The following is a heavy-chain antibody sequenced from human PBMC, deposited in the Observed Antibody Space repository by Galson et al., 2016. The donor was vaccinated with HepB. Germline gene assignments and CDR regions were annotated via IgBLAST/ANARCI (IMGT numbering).Heavy chain of an antibody. V-gene: IGHV3-23*01. D-gene: IGHD1-26*01. CDR2: ISGDGVHT. Sequence: SLRLSCAASGFSFSDFAMSWVRQAPGKGLGWVSAISGDGVHTYYADSVKGRFTISRDISKSTLFLQMNSLRAEDTAVYYCAKGGDYDHWGQGTLLTVSS. CDR3: AKGGDYDH. CDR1: GFSFSDFA. J-gene: IGHJ4*02.